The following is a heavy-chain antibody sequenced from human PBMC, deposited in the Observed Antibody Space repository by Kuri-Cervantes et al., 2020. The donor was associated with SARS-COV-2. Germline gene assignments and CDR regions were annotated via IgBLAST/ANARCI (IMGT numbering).Heavy chain of an antibody. V-gene: IGHV5-51*01. CDR1: GYSFTTYW. D-gene: IGHD4-17*01. Sequence: KVSCKGSGYSFTTYWIGWVRQMPGKGLEWMGIIYPGDSDTRYSPSFQGQVTIPADKSISTAFLQWSSLKASDTAIYYCARRAYGEQVDYYYMDVWGKGTTVTVSS. CDR2: IYPGDSDT. CDR3: ARRAYGEQVDYYYMDV. J-gene: IGHJ6*03.